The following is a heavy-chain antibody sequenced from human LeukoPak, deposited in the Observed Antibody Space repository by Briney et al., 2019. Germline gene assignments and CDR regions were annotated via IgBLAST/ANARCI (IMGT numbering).Heavy chain of an antibody. CDR1: GFTFSHYA. V-gene: IGHV3-33*06. CDR2: IWNDGSDK. J-gene: IGHJ4*02. D-gene: IGHD4-11*01. CDR3: AKDAERGFDFSNSLQS. Sequence: GGSLRLSCTTSGFTFSHYAMHWVRQAPGKGLEWVAVIWNDGSDKYYGDSVKGRLTISRDNSKKSVYLQLSSLRVEDTAVYYCAKDAERGFDFSNSLQSWGQGTLVTVSS.